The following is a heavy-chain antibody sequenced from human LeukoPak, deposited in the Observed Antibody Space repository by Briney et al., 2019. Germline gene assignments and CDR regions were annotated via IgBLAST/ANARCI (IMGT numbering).Heavy chain of an antibody. D-gene: IGHD2-15*01. J-gene: IGHJ4*02. V-gene: IGHV3-7*01. CDR1: GFSFTKYW. CDR3: VSQEVVPH. CDR2: VKEDGTTK. Sequence: GGSLRLSCAASGFSFTKYWMSWVRQAPGEGLEWVAHVKEDGTTKQYVDSVKGRFTISRDNAKNSLYLQMDSLRAEDTAVYYCVSQEVVPHWGQGTMVSVSS.